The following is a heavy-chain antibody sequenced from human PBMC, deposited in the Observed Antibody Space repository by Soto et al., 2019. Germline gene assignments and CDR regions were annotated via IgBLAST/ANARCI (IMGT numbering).Heavy chain of an antibody. V-gene: IGHV1-69*02. D-gene: IGHD3-10*01. CDR1: GGTFSSYT. CDR3: ARAVWFGEKYYYYYYMDV. CDR2: IIPILGIA. J-gene: IGHJ6*03. Sequence: GASVKVSCKASGGTFSSYTISWVRQAPGQGLEWMGRIIPILGIANYAQKFQGRVTITADKSTSTAYMELSSLRSEDTAVYYCARAVWFGEKYYYYYYMDVWGKGTTVTVSS.